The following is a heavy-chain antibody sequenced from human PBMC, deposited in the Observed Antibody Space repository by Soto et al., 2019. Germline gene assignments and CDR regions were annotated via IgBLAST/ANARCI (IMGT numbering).Heavy chain of an antibody. V-gene: IGHV4-30-2*01. J-gene: IGHJ4*02. D-gene: IGHD5-12*01. CDR3: AAGGGLPRYY. CDR2: IYHSGST. CDR1: GGSISSGGYS. Sequence: QLQLQESGAGLVKPSQTLSLTCAVSGGSISSGGYSWSWIRQPPGKGLEWIGYIYHSGSTYYNPSHKRRVTIAVDRSKNQFSLKLSSVTAADTAVYYCAAGGGLPRYYWGQGTLVTVSS.